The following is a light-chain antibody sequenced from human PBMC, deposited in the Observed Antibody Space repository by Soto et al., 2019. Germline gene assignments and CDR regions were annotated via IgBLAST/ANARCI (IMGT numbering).Light chain of an antibody. CDR3: SSYTSSSTLV. J-gene: IGLJ1*01. Sequence: QSALTQPASVSGSPGQSITISCTGTSSDVGGYHYVSCYQHHPGKSPKLMIYEVSNRPSGVSDRFSGSKSGNTASLTIYGLQAEDEADYYCSSYTSSSTLVFGTGTKLTVL. V-gene: IGLV2-14*01. CDR1: SSDVGGYHY. CDR2: EVS.